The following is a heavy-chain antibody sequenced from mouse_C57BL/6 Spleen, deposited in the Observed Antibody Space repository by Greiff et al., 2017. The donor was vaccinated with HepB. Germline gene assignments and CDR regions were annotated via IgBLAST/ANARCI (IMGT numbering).Heavy chain of an antibody. CDR3: ASLYYYGSHYAMDY. J-gene: IGHJ4*01. CDR1: GYSFTDYN. CDR2: INPNYGTT. Sequence: EVKLMESGPELVKPGASVKISCKASGYSFTDYNMNWVKQSNGKSLEWIGVINPNYGTTSYNQKFKGKATLTVDQSSSTAYMQLNSLTSEDSAVYYCASLYYYGSHYAMDYWGQGTSVTVSS. V-gene: IGHV1-39*01. D-gene: IGHD1-1*01.